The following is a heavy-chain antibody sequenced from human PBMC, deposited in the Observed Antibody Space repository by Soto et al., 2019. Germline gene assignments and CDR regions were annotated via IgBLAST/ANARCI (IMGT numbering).Heavy chain of an antibody. V-gene: IGHV3-48*02. Sequence: EVQMVQSGGDLAHPGGSLRLSCVVSGFTFSNYGMNWVRQAPGKGLEWVAYISSNSRTMEYADSVKGRFTISRDNTKNSMSLQMDRLREEDTAVYYCARGGAGRPDYWGQGTLITVSS. CDR1: GFTFSNYG. CDR3: ARGGAGRPDY. CDR2: ISSNSRTM. D-gene: IGHD6-6*01. J-gene: IGHJ4*02.